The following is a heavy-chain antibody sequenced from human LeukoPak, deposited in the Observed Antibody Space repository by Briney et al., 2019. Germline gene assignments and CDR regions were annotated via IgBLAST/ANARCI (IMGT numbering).Heavy chain of an antibody. V-gene: IGHV4-31*03. CDR1: GGSISSGGYY. CDR3: VGAVPGQWAFDI. CDR2: IYYSGST. Sequence: SETLSLTCTVSGGSISSGGYYWSWIRQHPGKGLEWIGYIYYSGSTYYNPSLKSRVTISVDTSKNQFSLKLSSVTAADTAVYYCVGAVPGQWAFDIWGQGTMVTVSS. J-gene: IGHJ3*02. D-gene: IGHD6-19*01.